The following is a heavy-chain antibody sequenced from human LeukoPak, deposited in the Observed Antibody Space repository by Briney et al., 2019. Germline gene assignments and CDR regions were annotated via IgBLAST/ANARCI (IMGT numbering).Heavy chain of an antibody. CDR1: GGPISSYY. CDR2: IYYSGST. J-gene: IGHJ3*02. V-gene: IGHV4-59*01. Sequence: PSETLSLTCTVSGGPISSYYWNWIRQSPGKGLEWIGYIYYSGSTNYNPSLKSRVTISVDTSKNQFSLKLSSVTAADTAVYYCARDAHYYDSSGYYCDAFDIWGQGTMVTVSS. D-gene: IGHD3-22*01. CDR3: ARDAHYYDSSGYYCDAFDI.